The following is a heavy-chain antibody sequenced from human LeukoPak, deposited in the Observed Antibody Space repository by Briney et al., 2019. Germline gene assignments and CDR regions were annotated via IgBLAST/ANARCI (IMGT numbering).Heavy chain of an antibody. CDR1: GGSITSHF. Sequence: SETLSLTCTVSGGSITSHFWSWIRQPPGKGLEWIGYIYHSGITNYNPSLKSRVTISIDTSKNQFSLKLRSVTAADTAVYYCARDLVTVTKGFDIWGQGTMVSVSS. D-gene: IGHD4-17*01. CDR3: ARDLVTVTKGFDI. V-gene: IGHV4-59*11. CDR2: IYHSGIT. J-gene: IGHJ3*02.